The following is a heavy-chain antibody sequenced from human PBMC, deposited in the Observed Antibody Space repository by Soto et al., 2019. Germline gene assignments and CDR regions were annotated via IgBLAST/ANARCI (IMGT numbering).Heavy chain of an antibody. CDR2: IYYSGST. CDR1: GGSISSYY. D-gene: IGHD1-1*01. Sequence: LSLTCTVSGGSISSYYWSWIRQPPGKGLEWIGYIYYSGSTNYNPSLKSRVTISVDTSKNQFSLKLSSVTAADTAVYYCARAVEMATTPLFDYWGQGTLVTVSS. CDR3: ARAVEMATTPLFDY. V-gene: IGHV4-59*01. J-gene: IGHJ4*02.